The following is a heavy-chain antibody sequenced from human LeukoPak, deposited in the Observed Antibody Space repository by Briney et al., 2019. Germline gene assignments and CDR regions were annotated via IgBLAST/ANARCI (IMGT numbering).Heavy chain of an antibody. D-gene: IGHD6-19*01. V-gene: IGHV3-53*01. CDR3: ARVKEAVAGLDV. J-gene: IGHJ6*02. CDR2: IYSGGST. Sequence: PGGSLRLSCAASGFTFSSYSMNWVRQAPGKGLEWVSVIYSGGSTYYADSVKGRFTISRDNSKNTLYLQMNSLRAEDTAVYYCARVKEAVAGLDVWGQGTTVTVSS. CDR1: GFTFSSYS.